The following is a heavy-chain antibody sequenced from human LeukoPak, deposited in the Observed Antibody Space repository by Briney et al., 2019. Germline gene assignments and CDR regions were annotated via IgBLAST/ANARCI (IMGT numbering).Heavy chain of an antibody. V-gene: IGHV4-59*10. J-gene: IGHJ3*02. Sequence: PSETLSLTCAVSGGSISSYYWSWIRQPAGKGLEWSGRIYISGSTNYNPSLKSRVTMSVDTSNNQFSLKLSSVAAADTAVYYCASIAVSGTKAFDIWGQGTMVTVSS. CDR3: ASIAVSGTKAFDI. D-gene: IGHD6-19*01. CDR1: GGSISSYY. CDR2: IYISGST.